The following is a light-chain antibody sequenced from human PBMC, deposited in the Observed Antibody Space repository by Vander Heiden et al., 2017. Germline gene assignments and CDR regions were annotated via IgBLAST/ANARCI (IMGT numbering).Light chain of an antibody. CDR2: SNN. J-gene: IGLJ2*01. CDR3: AAWDDILNGVV. V-gene: IGLV1-44*01. Sequence: QSVLTQPPSASGTPGQRVTISCSGSSSNIGSNTVNWYQQLPGTAPKLLIYSNNQRHSGVPDRFSGSKSGTSASLAISGLQAEDEADYYCAAWDDILNGVVFGGGTKLTVL. CDR1: SSNIGSNT.